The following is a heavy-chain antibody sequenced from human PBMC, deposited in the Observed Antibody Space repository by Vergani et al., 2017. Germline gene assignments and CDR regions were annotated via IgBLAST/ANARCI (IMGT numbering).Heavy chain of an antibody. CDR3: ARGPLYSSSWYSWEGYFDL. CDR2: IYYSGLT. J-gene: IGHJ2*01. V-gene: IGHV4-39*01. Sequence: QLQLQQSGPGLVKPSETLFLTCTVSADSISSGSYYWGWIRQPPGKSLEWIGSIYYSGLTYYNPSLKSRVAISVDTSKNQFSLKVTSVTAADTAVYFCARGPLYSSSWYSWEGYFDLWGRGTLVTVSS. D-gene: IGHD6-13*01. CDR1: ADSISSGSYY.